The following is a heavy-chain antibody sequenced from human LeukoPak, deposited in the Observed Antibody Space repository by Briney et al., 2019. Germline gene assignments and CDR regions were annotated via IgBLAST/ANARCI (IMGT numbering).Heavy chain of an antibody. Sequence: GGSLRLFCAASGFTFSNYAMTWVGQAPGKGLEWISAISGGGASTYHADSVKGRFTISRDNSKNTLYLQMNSLRAEDTAVYYCAKGHDVYHYDSSDSTPRDWSQGSLVTVSS. D-gene: IGHD3-22*01. J-gene: IGHJ4*02. CDR2: ISGGGAST. V-gene: IGHV3-23*01. CDR1: GFTFSNYA. CDR3: AKGHDVYHYDSSDSTPRD.